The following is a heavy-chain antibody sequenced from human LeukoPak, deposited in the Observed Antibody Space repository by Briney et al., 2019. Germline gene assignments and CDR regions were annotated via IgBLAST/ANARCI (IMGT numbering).Heavy chain of an antibody. CDR2: IIPIFGTA. Sequence: SVKVSCKASGYTFTGYYMHWVRQAPGQGLEWMGGIIPIFGTANYAQKFQGRVTITADKSTSTAYMELSSLRSEDTAVYYCARMSARGYSGYSDWFDPWGQGTLVTVSS. D-gene: IGHD5-12*01. J-gene: IGHJ5*02. V-gene: IGHV1-69*06. CDR3: ARMSARGYSGYSDWFDP. CDR1: GYTFTGYY.